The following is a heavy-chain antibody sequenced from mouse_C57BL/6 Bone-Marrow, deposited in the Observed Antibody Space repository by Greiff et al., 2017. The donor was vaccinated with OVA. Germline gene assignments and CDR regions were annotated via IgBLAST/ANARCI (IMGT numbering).Heavy chain of an antibody. D-gene: IGHD1-1*01. Sequence: VQLQQSGPGLAKPSQTLSLTCSVTGYSITSDYWNWIRKFPGNKLEYMGYISYSGSTYYNPSLKSRISITLETSKNQYYLQVNSVSTEDTDTYYGARSGCYGSVLDFWGQGTTLTVSS. CDR3: ARSGCYGSVLDF. CDR2: ISYSGST. CDR1: GYSITSDY. V-gene: IGHV3-8*01. J-gene: IGHJ2*01.